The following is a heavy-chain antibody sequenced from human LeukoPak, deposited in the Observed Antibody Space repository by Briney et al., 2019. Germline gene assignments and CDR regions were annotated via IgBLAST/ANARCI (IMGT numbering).Heavy chain of an antibody. J-gene: IGHJ6*02. CDR2: ISNDGNNK. Sequence: HPGRSLRLSCAASGSTFSGYAMYWVRQAPGKGLEWVAVISNDGNNKYYADSVKGRFTISRDNSKNTLYLQMNSLRAEDTAVYYCASERSSWHTYGMDVWGQGTTVTVSS. V-gene: IGHV3-30-3*01. CDR3: ASERSSWHTYGMDV. D-gene: IGHD6-13*01. CDR1: GSTFSGYA.